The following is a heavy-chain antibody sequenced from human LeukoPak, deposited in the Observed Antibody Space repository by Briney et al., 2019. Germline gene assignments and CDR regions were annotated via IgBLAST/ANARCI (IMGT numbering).Heavy chain of an antibody. CDR2: MNPNSGNT. CDR3: ARVGGEVLGEDYYGSGSQYNWFDP. Sequence: EASVKVSCKASRYTFTSYDINWVRQATGQGLEWMGWMNPNSGNTGYAQKLQGRVTMTTDTSTSAAYMELRSLRSDDTAVYYCARVGGEVLGEDYYGSGSQYNWFDPWGQGTLVTVSS. D-gene: IGHD3-10*01. V-gene: IGHV1-8*01. J-gene: IGHJ5*02. CDR1: RYTFTSYD.